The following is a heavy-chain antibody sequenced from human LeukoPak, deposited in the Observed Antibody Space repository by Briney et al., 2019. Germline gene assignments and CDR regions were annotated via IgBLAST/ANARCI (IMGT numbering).Heavy chain of an antibody. CDR2: IKHPRHGGTT. CDR1: GFPFSGAF. CDR3: ATDWGSGSSYVRAFDL. Sequence: GGSLRLSCAASGFPFSGAFMSWVRQAPGKGLEWVGRIKHPRHGGTTDYAAAVKDRFTISRDDSINTLYLHMSSLKAEDNAMDYCATDWGSGSSYVRAFDLWGRGTMVTVSS. J-gene: IGHJ3*01. V-gene: IGHV3-15*01. D-gene: IGHD3-16*01.